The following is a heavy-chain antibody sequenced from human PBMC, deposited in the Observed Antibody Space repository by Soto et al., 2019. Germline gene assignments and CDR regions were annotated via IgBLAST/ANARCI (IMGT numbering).Heavy chain of an antibody. V-gene: IGHV3-30-3*01. CDR1: LFTFIIYA. D-gene: IGHD3-10*01. CDR3: ARDRKTRGYGSGNALGFDH. CDR2: ISYDGSNK. J-gene: IGHJ5*02. Sequence: LSLSFXSSLFTFIIYARHLVRQSPCKGLEWVAVISYDGSNKYYADSVKGRFTISRDNSKNTLYLKMNSLRAEDTAVYYCARDRKTRGYGSGNALGFDHSGKGTLVTVSS.